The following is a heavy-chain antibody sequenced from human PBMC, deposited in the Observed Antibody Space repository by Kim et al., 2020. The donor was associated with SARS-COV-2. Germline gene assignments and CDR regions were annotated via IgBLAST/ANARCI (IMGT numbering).Heavy chain of an antibody. D-gene: IGHD4-17*01. CDR3: ARERDYGGNSADFDY. Sequence: VTVRSRININPDTSKNQFSLQLNSVTPEDTAVYYCARERDYGGNSADFDYWGQGTLVTVSS. J-gene: IGHJ4*02. V-gene: IGHV6-1*01.